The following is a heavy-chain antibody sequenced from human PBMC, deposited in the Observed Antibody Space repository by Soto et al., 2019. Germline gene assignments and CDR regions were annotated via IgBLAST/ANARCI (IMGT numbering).Heavy chain of an antibody. CDR1: GGSISSYY. CDR3: AGSPSVLWFGEFFFDY. D-gene: IGHD3-10*01. Sequence: QVQLQESGPGLVKPSETLSLTCTVSGGSISSYYWSWIRQPPGKGLEWIGYIYYSGSTNYNPSLKRRVTISVDTSKNQCSLKLSSVTAADTAVYYCAGSPSVLWFGEFFFDYWGQGTLVTVSS. CDR2: IYYSGST. J-gene: IGHJ4*02. V-gene: IGHV4-59*08.